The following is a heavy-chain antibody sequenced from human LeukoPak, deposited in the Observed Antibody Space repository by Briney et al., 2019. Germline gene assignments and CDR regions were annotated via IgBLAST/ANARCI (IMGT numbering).Heavy chain of an antibody. D-gene: IGHD6-19*01. J-gene: IGHJ4*02. CDR1: GFTFSSYE. CDR2: ISSSGTTI. CDR3: AREAAGYSSGWPDY. Sequence: GGSLRLSCAASGFTFSSYEMNWVRQAPGKGLEWVSYISSSGTTIYYADSVNGRFTISRYNARNALYLQMNSLRAEDTAVYYCAREAAGYSSGWPDYWGQGTLVTVSS. V-gene: IGHV3-48*03.